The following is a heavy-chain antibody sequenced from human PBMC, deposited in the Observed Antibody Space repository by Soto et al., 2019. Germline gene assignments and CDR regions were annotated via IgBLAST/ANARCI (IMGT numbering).Heavy chain of an antibody. CDR1: GGSISSYY. Sequence: SETLSLTCTVSGGSISSYYWSWIRQPPGKGLEWIGYIYYSGSTNYNPSLKSRVTISVDTSKNQFSLKLSSVTAADTAVYYWARDAGEAGYDYIWGSYRYGPHYFDYWGQGTLVTVSS. J-gene: IGHJ4*02. CDR3: ARDAGEAGYDYIWGSYRYGPHYFDY. D-gene: IGHD3-16*02. V-gene: IGHV4-59*01. CDR2: IYYSGST.